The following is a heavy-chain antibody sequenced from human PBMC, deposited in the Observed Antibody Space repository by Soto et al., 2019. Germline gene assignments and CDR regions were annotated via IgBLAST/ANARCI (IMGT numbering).Heavy chain of an antibody. J-gene: IGHJ4*02. Sequence: GGSLRLSCAASGFTFSSYWMSWVRQAPGKGLEWVANIRQDGSEKYYVDSVKGRFTISRDNAENSLYLQMNYVRAEDTAVYYCMTDFQAFWGQGTLVTVSS. V-gene: IGHV3-7*01. CDR3: MTDFQAF. CDR2: IRQDGSEK. CDR1: GFTFSSYW.